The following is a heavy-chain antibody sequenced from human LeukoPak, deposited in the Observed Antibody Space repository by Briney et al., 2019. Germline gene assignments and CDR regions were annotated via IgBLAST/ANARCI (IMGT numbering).Heavy chain of an antibody. V-gene: IGHV1-8*01. D-gene: IGHD3-10*01. CDR3: ARVDYSGSGSYYGNWFDP. J-gene: IGHJ5*02. CDR2: MNPNSGNT. Sequence: ASVKVSCKASGYTFTSFDNNWVRQAPGQGLEWMGWMNPNSGNTGYAQKFQGRVTMTRSTSISTAYMELRGLRSEDTAVYYCARVDYSGSGSYYGNWFDPWGQGTLVTVSS. CDR1: GYTFTSFD.